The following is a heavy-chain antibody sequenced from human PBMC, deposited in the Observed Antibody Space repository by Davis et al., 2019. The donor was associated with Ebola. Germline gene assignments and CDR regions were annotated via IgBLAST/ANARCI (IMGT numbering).Heavy chain of an antibody. V-gene: IGHV3-13*01. J-gene: IGHJ4*02. CDR2: ISTTGDT. D-gene: IGHD5-24*01. CDR1: GFTFSRYD. Sequence: GESLKISCAASGFTFSRYDIHWVRQVAGKGLEWVSGISTTGDTYYAASVKGRFTISRDNSKNTLYLQMNSLRAEDTAVYYCAREQLPKRWLQLFDYWGQGTLVTVSS. CDR3: AREQLPKRWLQLFDY.